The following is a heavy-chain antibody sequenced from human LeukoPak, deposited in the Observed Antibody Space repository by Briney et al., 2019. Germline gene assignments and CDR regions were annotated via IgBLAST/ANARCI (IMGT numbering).Heavy chain of an antibody. D-gene: IGHD5-24*01. CDR2: ISWNSGTI. CDR1: GFIFNNYA. V-gene: IGHV3-9*01. Sequence: GGSLRLSCAGSGFIFNNYAMHWVRQPPGKGLERVSGISWNSGTIDYADSVRGRFTISRDNAKNSLYLQMNSLKGEDTAVYYCARSRDGYNLDYWGQGTLVTVSS. CDR3: ARSRDGYNLDY. J-gene: IGHJ4*02.